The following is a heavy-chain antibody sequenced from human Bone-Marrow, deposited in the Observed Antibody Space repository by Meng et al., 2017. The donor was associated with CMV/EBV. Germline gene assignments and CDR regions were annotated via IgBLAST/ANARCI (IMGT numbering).Heavy chain of an antibody. CDR3: ARDGVTAKYYYSGMDV. CDR1: GFTFSDYY. CDR2: ISSSGSTI. Sequence: SCAASGFTFSDYYMNWIRQAPGKGLEWVSYISSSGSTIYYADSVKGRFTISRDNAKNSLYLQMNSLRAEDTAVYYCARDGVTAKYYYSGMDVWGQGTTVTVSS. J-gene: IGHJ6*02. D-gene: IGHD2-21*02. V-gene: IGHV3-11*01.